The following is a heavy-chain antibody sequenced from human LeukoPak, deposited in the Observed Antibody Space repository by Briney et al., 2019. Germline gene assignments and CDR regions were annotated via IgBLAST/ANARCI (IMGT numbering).Heavy chain of an antibody. D-gene: IGHD3-22*01. Sequence: GGSLRLSCAASGFIFSNYGMHWVRQAPGKGLEWVAVISHDGGNKYYADSVKGRFTISRDNSKSTLYLQMNSLRAEDTAVYYCSGYIWFDPWGQGTLVTVSS. CDR3: SGYIWFDP. J-gene: IGHJ5*02. V-gene: IGHV3-30*03. CDR1: GFIFSNYG. CDR2: ISHDGGNK.